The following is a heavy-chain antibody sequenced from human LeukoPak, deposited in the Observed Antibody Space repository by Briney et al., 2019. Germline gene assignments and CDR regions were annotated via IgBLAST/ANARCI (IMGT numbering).Heavy chain of an antibody. D-gene: IGHD5-18*01. CDR3: ASFKDGYLYTCFDP. Sequence: GGSLRLSCAASGFSLSFNARTWVRQAPGKGVEWDSAIGSSCDNAYYAAPVKVPFTISRDNSTNTLYLQMNSLRAEDTAIYYCASFKDGYLYTCFDPWGQGTLVTVPS. V-gene: IGHV3-23*01. CDR2: IGSSCDNA. CDR1: GFSLSFNA. J-gene: IGHJ5*02.